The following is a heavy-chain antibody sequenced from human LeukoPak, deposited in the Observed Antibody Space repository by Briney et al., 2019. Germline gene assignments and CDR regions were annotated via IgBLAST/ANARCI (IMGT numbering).Heavy chain of an antibody. CDR3: ARAGDSSGYEYYFDY. Sequence: PSETLSLTCTVSGGSISSYYWSWIRQPAGKGLEWIGRIYTSGSTNYNPSLKSRVTMSVDMSTNQFSLKLSSVTAADTAMYYCARAGDSSGYEYYFDYWGQETLVTVSS. V-gene: IGHV4-4*07. CDR2: IYTSGST. CDR1: GGSISSYY. J-gene: IGHJ4*02. D-gene: IGHD3-22*01.